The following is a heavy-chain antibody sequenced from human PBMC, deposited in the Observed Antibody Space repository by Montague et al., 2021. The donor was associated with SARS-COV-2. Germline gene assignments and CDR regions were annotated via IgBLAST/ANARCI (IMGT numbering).Heavy chain of an antibody. Sequence: LRLSCAASGFTFSSYSMNWVRQAPGKGLEWVSYISSSSSTIYYADSVKGRFTISRDNAKNSLYLQMNSLRDEDTAVYYCARDLGLVPAMVYYYYYGMDVWGQGTTVTVSS. CDR3: ARDLGLVPAMVYYYYYGMDV. D-gene: IGHD5-18*01. CDR2: ISSSSSTI. J-gene: IGHJ6*02. V-gene: IGHV3-48*02. CDR1: GFTFSSYS.